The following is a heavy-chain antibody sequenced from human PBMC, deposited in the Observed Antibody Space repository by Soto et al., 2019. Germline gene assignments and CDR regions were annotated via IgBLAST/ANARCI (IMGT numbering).Heavy chain of an antibody. CDR3: AKDMF. CDR1: GFTFSSFW. Sequence: GGSLRLSCVGSGFTFSSFWMSWVRRAPGKGPEWVANIKYDGSEEDYVDSVKGRFTISRDNAKNLLFLQMNSLRAEDTAVYYCAKDMFWGQGALVTVSS. D-gene: IGHD3-10*02. V-gene: IGHV3-7*01. J-gene: IGHJ4*02. CDR2: IKYDGSEE.